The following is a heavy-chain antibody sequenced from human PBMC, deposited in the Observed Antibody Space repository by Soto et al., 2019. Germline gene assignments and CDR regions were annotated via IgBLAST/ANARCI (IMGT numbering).Heavy chain of an antibody. CDR2: IYPGDSDT. D-gene: IGHD3-10*01. V-gene: IGHV5-51*01. CDR3: ARASVSRGSGSESDAFDI. Sequence: GESLKISCKGSGYSFTSYWIGWFRQMPGKGLEWMGIIYPGDSDTRYSPSFQGQVTISADKSISTAYLQWSSLKASDTAMYYCARASVSRGSGSESDAFDIWGQGTMVTVSS. J-gene: IGHJ3*02. CDR1: GYSFTSYW.